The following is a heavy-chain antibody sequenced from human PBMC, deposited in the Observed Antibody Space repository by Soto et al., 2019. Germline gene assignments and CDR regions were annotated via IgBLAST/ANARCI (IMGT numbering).Heavy chain of an antibody. J-gene: IGHJ6*02. Sequence: SVKVSCKASGGTFSSYAISWVRQAPGQGLEWMGGIIPIFGTANYAQKFQGRVTITADESTSTAYMELSSLRSEDTAVYYCAIYRYYDSSGYYRIYGMDVWGQGTTVTVSS. V-gene: IGHV1-69*13. CDR2: IIPIFGTA. CDR1: GGTFSSYA. CDR3: AIYRYYDSSGYYRIYGMDV. D-gene: IGHD3-22*01.